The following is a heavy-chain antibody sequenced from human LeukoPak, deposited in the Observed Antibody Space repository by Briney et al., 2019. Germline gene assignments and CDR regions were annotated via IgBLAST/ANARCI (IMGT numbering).Heavy chain of an antibody. V-gene: IGHV3-21*01. CDR3: ARDDPLGRATRYYGMDV. CDR1: GFTFSSYS. J-gene: IGHJ6*02. Sequence: GGSLRLSCAASGFTFSSYSMNWVRQAPGEGLEWVSSISSSSSYIYYADSVKGRFTISRDNAKNSLYLQMNSLRAEDTAVYYCARDDPLGRATRYYGMDVWGQGTTVTVSS. CDR2: ISSSSSYI. D-gene: IGHD2-15*01.